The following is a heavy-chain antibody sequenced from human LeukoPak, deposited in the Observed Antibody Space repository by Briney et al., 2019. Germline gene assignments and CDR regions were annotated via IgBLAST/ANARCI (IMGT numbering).Heavy chain of an antibody. V-gene: IGHV4-39*07. CDR3: ARDFSGSYFIDY. Sequence: SETLSLTCTVSGGSISSSSYYWGWIRQPPGTGLEWIGSIYYSGSTYYNPSLKSRVTISVDTSKNQFSLKLSSVTAADTAVYYCARDFSGSYFIDYWGQGTLVTVSS. CDR1: GGSISSSSYY. J-gene: IGHJ4*02. CDR2: IYYSGST. D-gene: IGHD1-26*01.